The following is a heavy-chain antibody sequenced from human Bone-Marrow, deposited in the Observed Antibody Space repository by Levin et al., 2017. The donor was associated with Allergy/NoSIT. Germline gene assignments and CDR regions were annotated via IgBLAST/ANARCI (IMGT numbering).Heavy chain of an antibody. D-gene: IGHD3/OR15-3a*01. V-gene: IGHV4-39*01. CDR1: GGSISSSDYY. J-gene: IGHJ5*02. Sequence: SETLSLTCTVSGGSISSSDYYWGWIRQPPGKGLEWIGNIYYTGSTYYNPSLKSRVAISVDTSKNQFSLRLSSVTAADTAVYYCASARVAVFLDATWGWFDPWGQGTLVTVSS. CDR2: IYYTGST. CDR3: ASARVAVFLDATWGWFDP.